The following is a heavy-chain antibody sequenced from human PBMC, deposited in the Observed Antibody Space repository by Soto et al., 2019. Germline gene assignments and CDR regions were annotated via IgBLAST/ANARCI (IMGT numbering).Heavy chain of an antibody. CDR3: AKDKGGTPYYIDS. CDR1: GFNFGNYA. Sequence: VLLVESGGGLVQPGRSLRLSCAVSGFNFGNYAMHWVRQAPGKGLEWVAAINWNSDKVAYAGSVLGLFTIFRDSAKNSLHLQMNDLTTEDTALYYCAKDKGGTPYYIDSWGQGILVTVSS. J-gene: IGHJ4*02. V-gene: IGHV3-9*01. CDR2: INWNSDKV. D-gene: IGHD6-25*01.